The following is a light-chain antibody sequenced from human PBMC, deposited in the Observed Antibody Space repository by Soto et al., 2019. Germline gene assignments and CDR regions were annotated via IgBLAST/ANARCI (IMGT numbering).Light chain of an antibody. CDR3: QQYHYCGT. CDR2: DAS. CDR1: QSISSH. Sequence: EIVMTQSPATLSVSPGETATLSCRASQSISSHLAWYQQKPGQAPRLLMHDASARATGIPARFSASGSGTAFTLTISSLQSEDFAVSYCQQYHYCGTFGQGTQVEIK. J-gene: IGKJ1*01. V-gene: IGKV3-15*01.